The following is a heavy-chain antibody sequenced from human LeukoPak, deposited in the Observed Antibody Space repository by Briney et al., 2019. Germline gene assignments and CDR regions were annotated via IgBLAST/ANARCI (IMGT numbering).Heavy chain of an antibody. V-gene: IGHV3-30*03. CDR3: ARDLIAVGDAFDI. J-gene: IGHJ3*02. CDR1: GFTFSSYG. D-gene: IGHD6-19*01. CDR2: ISYDGSNK. Sequence: PGGSLRLSCAASGFTFSSYGMHWVRQAPGKGLEWVAVISYDGSNKYYADSVKGRFTISRDNSKNTLYLQMNSLRAEDTAVYYCARDLIAVGDAFDIWGQGTMVTVSS.